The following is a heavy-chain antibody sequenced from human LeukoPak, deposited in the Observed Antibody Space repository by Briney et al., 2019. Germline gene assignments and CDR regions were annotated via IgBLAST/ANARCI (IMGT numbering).Heavy chain of an antibody. V-gene: IGHV3-9*01. J-gene: IGHJ4*02. CDR1: GFTFDDYA. CDR2: ISWNSGSI. CDR3: AKDMGWELLGSFDY. D-gene: IGHD1-26*01. Sequence: PGGSLRLSCAASGFTFDDYAMHWVRQALGKGLEWVSGISWNSGSIGYADSVKGRFTISRDNAKNSLYLQMNSLRAEDTALYYCAKDMGWELLGSFDYWGQGTLVTVS.